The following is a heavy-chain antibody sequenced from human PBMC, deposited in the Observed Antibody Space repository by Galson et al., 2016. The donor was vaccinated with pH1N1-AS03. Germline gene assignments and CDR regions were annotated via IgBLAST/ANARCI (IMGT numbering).Heavy chain of an antibody. D-gene: IGHD1-26*01. J-gene: IGHJ4*02. CDR1: PYSITHDY. Sequence: SETLSLTCSVSPYSITHDYWHWIRQAPGNGPQWIGLTKYNGATHYNPSLQSRVTISINTSKNQFSLKVYSVTSADAAVYYCARGAGWETSEWGQGTLVTVSS. CDR3: ARGAGWETSE. CDR2: TKYNGAT. V-gene: IGHV4-59*01.